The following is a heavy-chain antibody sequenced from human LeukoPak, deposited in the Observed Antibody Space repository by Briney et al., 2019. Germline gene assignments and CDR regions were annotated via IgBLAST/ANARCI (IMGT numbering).Heavy chain of an antibody. D-gene: IGHD1-26*01. Sequence: GRSLRLSCAASGFTFSSYSMNWVRQAPGKWREWVSSISSSSSTIYYADSVKGRFTISRDNAKNSLYLQMNSLRDEDTAVYYCARIYSGSYPGAFDYWGQGTLVTVSS. CDR3: ARIYSGSYPGAFDY. CDR2: ISSSSSTI. J-gene: IGHJ4*02. CDR1: GFTFSSYS. V-gene: IGHV3-48*02.